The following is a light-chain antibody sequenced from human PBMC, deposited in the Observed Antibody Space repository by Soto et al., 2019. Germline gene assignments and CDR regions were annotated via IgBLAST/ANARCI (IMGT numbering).Light chain of an antibody. V-gene: IGKV3-20*01. J-gene: IGKJ1*01. CDR1: QSVRSS. CDR2: GAS. Sequence: EIVLTQSPGTLSFSPGERATLSCRASQSVRSSLAWYQQKPGQVPRLLIYGASSRAIGIPDRFSGSGSGTEFTLTISSLRPDDFETYYCQHYSGDRATFGQGTKVDIK. CDR3: QHYSGDRAT.